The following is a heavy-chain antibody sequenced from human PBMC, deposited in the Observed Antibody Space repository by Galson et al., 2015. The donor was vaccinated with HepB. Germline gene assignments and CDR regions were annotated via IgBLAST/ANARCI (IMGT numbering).Heavy chain of an antibody. CDR3: ARGELERRAYAFDI. Sequence: VSCKASGYTFTYYGIGWVRQAPGQGLEWMGWISAYNGNTNYAQNLQGRVTMTTDTSTSTGYMELRSLRSDDTAVYYCARGELERRAYAFDIWGQGTTVTVSS. CDR1: GYTFTYYG. V-gene: IGHV1-18*01. J-gene: IGHJ3*02. CDR2: ISAYNGNT. D-gene: IGHD1-1*01.